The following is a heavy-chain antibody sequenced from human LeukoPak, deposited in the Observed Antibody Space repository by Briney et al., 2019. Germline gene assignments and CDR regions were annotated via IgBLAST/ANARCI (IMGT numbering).Heavy chain of an antibody. CDR2: ISSSSSTI. J-gene: IGHJ6*03. Sequence: GGSLRLSCAASGITFSSYSMNWVRQAPGKGLEWVSYISSSSSTIYYADSVKGRFTISRDNAKNSLYLQMNSLRAEDTAVYYCARGGYYYYYMDVWGKGTTVTVSS. D-gene: IGHD3-10*01. V-gene: IGHV3-48*04. CDR3: ARGGYYYYYMDV. CDR1: GITFSSYS.